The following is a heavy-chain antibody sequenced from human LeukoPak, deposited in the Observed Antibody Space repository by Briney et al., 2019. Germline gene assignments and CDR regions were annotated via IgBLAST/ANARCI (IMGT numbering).Heavy chain of an antibody. CDR2: IHTSGST. CDR1: GGPISSYY. D-gene: IGHD4-17*01. J-gene: IGHJ4*02. CDR3: ARGNYGDHDY. Sequence: SETLSLTCTVCGGPISSYYWSWLRQPAGKGLEWIGRIHTSGSTNYNSSLKCRVTMSVDTSKNQFSLKLSSVTAPDTAVYYCARGNYGDHDYWGQGTLVTVSS. V-gene: IGHV4-4*07.